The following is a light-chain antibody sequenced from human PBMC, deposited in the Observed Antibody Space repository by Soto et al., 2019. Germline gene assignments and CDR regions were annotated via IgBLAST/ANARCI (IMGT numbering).Light chain of an antibody. Sequence: EIVLTQSPGTLSLSPGARDPLSCRARQSVSSSYLAWYQQKPGQAPRLLIYGASSRATGIPDRFSGSGSGTEFTLTISSLQSEDFAVYYCQQYNNWPGTFGQGTKVDNK. CDR2: GAS. J-gene: IGKJ1*01. CDR3: QQYNNWPGT. V-gene: IGKV3-20*01. CDR1: QSVSSSY.